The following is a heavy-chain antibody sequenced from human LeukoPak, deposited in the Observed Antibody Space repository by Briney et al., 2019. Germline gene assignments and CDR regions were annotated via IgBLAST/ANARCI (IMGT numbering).Heavy chain of an antibody. CDR2: IIPILGIA. D-gene: IGHD3-22*01. CDR1: GGTFSSYA. Sequence: ASVKVSCKASGGTFSSYAISWVRPAPGQGLEWMGRIIPILGIANYAQKFQGRVTITADKSTSTAYMELSSLRSGDTAVYYCARARHRRYYYDSSGYYFFDYWGQGTLVTVSS. V-gene: IGHV1-69*04. J-gene: IGHJ4*02. CDR3: ARARHRRYYYDSSGYYFFDY.